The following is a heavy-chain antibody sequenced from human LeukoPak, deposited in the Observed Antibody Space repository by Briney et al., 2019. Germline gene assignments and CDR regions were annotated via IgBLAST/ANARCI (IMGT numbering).Heavy chain of an antibody. V-gene: IGHV1-58*01. CDR3: ATGYCTNGVCNGFDY. CDR1: GFTFTRPV. Sequence: SVKVSCKASGFTFTRPVVQWVRQARGQRLEWIGWIVVGSDDTNYAQKFQERVTITRDMSTNTASMELSSLRSEDTAVYYCATGYCTNGVCNGFDYWGQGTLVTVSS. D-gene: IGHD2-8*01. CDR2: IVVGSDDT. J-gene: IGHJ4*02.